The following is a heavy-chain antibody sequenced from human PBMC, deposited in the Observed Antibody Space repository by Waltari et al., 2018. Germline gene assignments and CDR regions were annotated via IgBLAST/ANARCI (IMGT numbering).Heavy chain of an antibody. Sequence: QVQLQESGPGLVKPSETLSLTCAVSGYSISSGYYWGWIRQPPGKGLEWVSYISSSSSTIYYADSVKGRFTISRDNAKNSLYLQMNSLRAEDTAVYYCASITFGGVDAFDIWGQGTMVTVSS. J-gene: IGHJ3*02. CDR3: ASITFGGVDAFDI. V-gene: IGHV3-11*04. CDR2: ISSSSSTI. CDR1: GYSISSGYY. D-gene: IGHD3-16*01.